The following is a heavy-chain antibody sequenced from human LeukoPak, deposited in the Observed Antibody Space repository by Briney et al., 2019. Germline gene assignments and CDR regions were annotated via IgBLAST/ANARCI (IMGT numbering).Heavy chain of an antibody. V-gene: IGHV3-30*18. D-gene: IGHD6-13*01. CDR2: ISYDGSNK. CDR3: AKDRGYSSSWYLFDY. CDR1: GFTFSSYG. Sequence: GGSLRLSCAASGFTFSSYGMHWVRQAPGKGLEWVAVISYDGSNKYYADSVKGRFTISRDNSKNTLYLQMNSLRAEDTAVYYCAKDRGYSSSWYLFDYWGQGTLVTVSS. J-gene: IGHJ4*02.